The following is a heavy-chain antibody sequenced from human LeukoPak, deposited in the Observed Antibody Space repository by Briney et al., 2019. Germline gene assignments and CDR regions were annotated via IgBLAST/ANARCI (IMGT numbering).Heavy chain of an antibody. D-gene: IGHD6-19*01. CDR1: GGSVTNTNYY. CDR3: ARQGGSSGWGDGYYFGY. J-gene: IGHJ4*02. Sequence: SETLSLTCTVSGGSVTNTNYYWAWIRQPPGEGLEWIGSVYHSGITYYTPSLKSRVSISVDTSRNHFSLKVTSVTAADTAVYYCARQGGSSGWGDGYYFGYWGQGTLVTVSS. V-gene: IGHV4-39*07. CDR2: VYHSGIT.